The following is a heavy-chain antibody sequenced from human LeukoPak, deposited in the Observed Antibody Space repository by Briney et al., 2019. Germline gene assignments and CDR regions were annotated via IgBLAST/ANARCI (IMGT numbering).Heavy chain of an antibody. V-gene: IGHV1-18*01. J-gene: IGHJ3*02. Sequence: ASVKVSCKASGYTFTSYGISWVRQAPGQGLEWMGSISAYNGNTNYAQKLQGRVTMTTDTSTSTAYMELRSLRSDDTAVYYCARPLYCSSTSCPPIAGDSDAFDIWGQGTMVTVSS. CDR1: GYTFTSYG. D-gene: IGHD2-2*01. CDR3: ARPLYCSSTSCPPIAGDSDAFDI. CDR2: ISAYNGNT.